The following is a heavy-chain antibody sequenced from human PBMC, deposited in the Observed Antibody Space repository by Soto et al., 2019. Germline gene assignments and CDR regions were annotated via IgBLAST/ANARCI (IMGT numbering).Heavy chain of an antibody. CDR3: AKDRDVLMLYAVQFFDY. J-gene: IGHJ4*02. CDR1: GFTFSSYG. Sequence: QVQLVESGGGVVQPGRSLRLSCAASGFTFSSYGMHWVRQAPGKGLEWVAVISYDGSNKYYADSVKGRVTISRDNSKNTLYLQMNSLRAEDTAVYYCAKDRDVLMLYAVQFFDYWGQGTLVTVSS. V-gene: IGHV3-30*18. CDR2: ISYDGSNK. D-gene: IGHD2-8*01.